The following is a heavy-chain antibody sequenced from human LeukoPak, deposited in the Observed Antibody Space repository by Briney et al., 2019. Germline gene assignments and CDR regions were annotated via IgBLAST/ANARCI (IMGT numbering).Heavy chain of an antibody. CDR2: IYYSGST. J-gene: IGHJ4*02. V-gene: IGHV4-59*06. Sequence: SETLSLTCTVSGGSISTYYWSWIRQHPGKGLEWIGYIYYSGSTYYNPSLKSRVTISVGTSKNQFSLKLSSVTAADTAVYYCARKPYYYDSSGYHGDLFDYWGQGTLVTVSS. D-gene: IGHD3-22*01. CDR1: GGSISTYY. CDR3: ARKPYYYDSSGYHGDLFDY.